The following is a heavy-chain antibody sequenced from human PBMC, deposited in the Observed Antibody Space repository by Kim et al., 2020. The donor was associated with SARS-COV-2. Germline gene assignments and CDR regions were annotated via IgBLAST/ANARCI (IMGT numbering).Heavy chain of an antibody. CDR2: IYPGDSDT. V-gene: IGHV5-51*01. CDR3: ARHSDYYYDSVLPLGMDV. J-gene: IGHJ6*02. Sequence: GESLKISCKGSGYSFTSYWIGWVRQMPGKGLEWMGIIYPGDSDTRYSPSFQGQVTISADKSISTAYLQWSSLKASDTAMYYCARHSDYYYDSVLPLGMDVWGQGTTITVSS. CDR1: GYSFTSYW. D-gene: IGHD3-22*01.